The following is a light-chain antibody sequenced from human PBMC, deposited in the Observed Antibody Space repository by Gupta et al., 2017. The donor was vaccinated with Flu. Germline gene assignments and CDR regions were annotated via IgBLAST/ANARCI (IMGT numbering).Light chain of an antibody. CDR1: NIGTKE. Sequence: SYVLTQAPSPYVAPGQTARITCGGNNIGTKEVHWYQQRPGQAPGVVVYSNDDRPSGIPERFSGSNFANTATLTISGVQAGDEAGYYCQVWDSVNNHLVLGGGTKLTVL. CDR2: SND. J-gene: IGLJ2*01. CDR3: QVWDSVNNHLV. V-gene: IGLV3-21*02.